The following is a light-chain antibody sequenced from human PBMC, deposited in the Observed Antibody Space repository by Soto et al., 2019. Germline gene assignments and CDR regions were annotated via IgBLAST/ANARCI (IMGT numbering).Light chain of an antibody. CDR1: SSDVGGYNY. V-gene: IGLV2-11*01. Sequence: QSVLTQPRSVSGSPGQSVTISCTGTSSDVGGYNYVSWYQQYPGKAPKLIIYDVSKRPSGVPDRFSGSKSGNTASLTISGLQAEDEADYYCCSYAGTYTLWVFGGWTKVTVL. CDR2: DVS. J-gene: IGLJ3*02. CDR3: CSYAGTYTLWV.